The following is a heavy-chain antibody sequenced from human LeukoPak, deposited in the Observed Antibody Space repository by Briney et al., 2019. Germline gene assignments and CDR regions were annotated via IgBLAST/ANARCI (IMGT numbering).Heavy chain of an antibody. J-gene: IGHJ3*02. V-gene: IGHV3-21*01. Sequence: PGGSLRLSCAASGFTFSSYSMNWVRQAPGKGLEWVSSISSSSSYIYYADSVKGRFTISRDNAKNPLYLQMNSLRAEDTAVYYCARGESGIGDIWGQGTMVTVSS. CDR3: ARGESGIGDI. CDR2: ISSSSSYI. D-gene: IGHD1-1*01. CDR1: GFTFSSYS.